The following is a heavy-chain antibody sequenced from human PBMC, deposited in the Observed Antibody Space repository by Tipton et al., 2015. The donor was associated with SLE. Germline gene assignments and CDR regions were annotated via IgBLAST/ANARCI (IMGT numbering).Heavy chain of an antibody. V-gene: IGHV4-39*07. D-gene: IGHD3-16*01. CDR3: ARAPEGDLLGGMDV. CDR1: GDSVSTTSYY. J-gene: IGHJ6*02. CDR2: INYGGTT. Sequence: TLSLTCTVSGDSVSTTSYYWGWIRQPPGKGLEWIGYINYGGTTYYNPSLKSRVTILVDTSKNQFSLKVRSLTAADTAVYYCARAPEGDLLGGMDVWGQGTPVTVSS.